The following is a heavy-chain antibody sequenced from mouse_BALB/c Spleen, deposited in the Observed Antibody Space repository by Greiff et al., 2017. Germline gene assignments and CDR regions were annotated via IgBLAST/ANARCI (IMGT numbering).Heavy chain of an antibody. CDR1: GYSITSDYA. Sequence: VQLKQSGPGLVKPSQSLSLTCTVTGYSITSDYAWNWIRQFPGNKLEWMGYISYSGSTSYNPSLKSRISITRDTSKNQFFLQLNSVTTEDTATYYCARSDYGSSYLYAMDYWGQGTSVTVSS. CDR3: ARSDYGSSYLYAMDY. V-gene: IGHV3-2*02. D-gene: IGHD1-1*01. CDR2: ISYSGST. J-gene: IGHJ4*01.